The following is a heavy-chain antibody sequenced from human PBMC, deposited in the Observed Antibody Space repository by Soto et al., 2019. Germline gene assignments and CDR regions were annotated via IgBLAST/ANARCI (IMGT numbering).Heavy chain of an antibody. CDR2: IIPIFGTA. J-gene: IGHJ6*02. Sequence: QVQLVQSGAEVKKPGSSVKVSCKASGGTFSSYAISWVRQAPGQGLEWMGGIIPIFGTANYAQKFQGRVTITADESTSTAYMELSSLRSEDTAVYYCARDEEYGSGSRHNYYYGMDVWGQGTTVTVSS. CDR1: GGTFSSYA. D-gene: IGHD3-10*01. CDR3: ARDEEYGSGSRHNYYYGMDV. V-gene: IGHV1-69*01.